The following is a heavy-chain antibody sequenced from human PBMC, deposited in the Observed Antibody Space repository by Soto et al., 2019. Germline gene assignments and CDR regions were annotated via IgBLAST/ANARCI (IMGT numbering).Heavy chain of an antibody. CDR3: ARAGWFGAYGMDV. J-gene: IGHJ6*02. Sequence: GGSLRLSCAASGFAVSSNDVAWVRQAPGKALEWVSLLYTGAKTDYAVSVKGRFTLSRDNVKNVVFLEMSGLRLEDTAVYYCARAGWFGAYGMDVWGQGTTVTVSS. V-gene: IGHV3-53*01. CDR2: LYTGAKT. CDR1: GFAVSSND. D-gene: IGHD3-10*01.